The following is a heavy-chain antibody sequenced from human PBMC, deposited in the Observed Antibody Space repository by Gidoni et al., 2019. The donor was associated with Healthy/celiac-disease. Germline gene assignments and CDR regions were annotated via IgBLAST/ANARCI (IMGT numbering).Heavy chain of an antibody. CDR3: ARVEVGDDYSKCDWFDP. J-gene: IGHJ5*02. CDR1: GYSFTSYW. V-gene: IGHV5-51*01. Sequence: VQLVQSGAEATKPGESLKISCKGSGYSFTSYWMGWVRQVPGTGGEWMGIIYPGDPDTRYSPSSQGELTISAVKSISTAYLEWSSLRASDTAMYYCARVEVGDDYSKCDWFDPWGQGTLVTVSS. CDR2: IYPGDPDT. D-gene: IGHD4-4*01.